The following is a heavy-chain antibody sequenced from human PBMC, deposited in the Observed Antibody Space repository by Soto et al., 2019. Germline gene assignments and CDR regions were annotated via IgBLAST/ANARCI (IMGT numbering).Heavy chain of an antibody. CDR2: IWYDGSNK. CDR1: GFTFSSYA. Sequence: GGSLRLSCAASGFTFSSYAMSWVRQAPGKGLEWVAVIWYDGSNKYYADSVKGRFTISRDNSKNTLYLQMNSLRAEDTAVYYCARDPVYYYYGMDVWGQGTTVTVSS. CDR3: ARDPVYYYYGMDV. J-gene: IGHJ6*02. V-gene: IGHV3-33*08.